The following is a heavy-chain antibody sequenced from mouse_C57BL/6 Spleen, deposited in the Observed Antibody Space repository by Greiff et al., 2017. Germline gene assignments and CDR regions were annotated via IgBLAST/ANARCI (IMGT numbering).Heavy chain of an antibody. D-gene: IGHD2-4*01. J-gene: IGHJ3*01. CDR1: GYTFTDYE. Sequence: QVQLQQSGAELVRPGASVTLSCKASGYTFTDYEMHWVKQTPVHGLAWIGAIDPETGGTAYNQKFKGKAILTADKSSSTAYMELLSLTSEDSAVYYCTRFDYEPWFADGGQGTLVTVSA. CDR3: TRFDYEPWFAD. CDR2: IDPETGGT. V-gene: IGHV1-15*01.